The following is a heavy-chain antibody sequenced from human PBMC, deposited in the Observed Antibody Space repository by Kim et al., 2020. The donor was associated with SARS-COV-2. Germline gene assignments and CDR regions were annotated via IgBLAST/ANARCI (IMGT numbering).Heavy chain of an antibody. CDR3: ARHDDVYYYYYGMDV. Sequence: SETLSLTCTVSGGSISSSSYYWGWIRQPPGKGLEWIGSIYYSGSTYYNPSLKSRVTISVDTSKNQFSLKLSSVTAADTAVYYCARHDDVYYYYYGMDVWGQGTTVTVSS. D-gene: IGHD3-3*01. J-gene: IGHJ6*02. V-gene: IGHV4-39*01. CDR2: IYYSGST. CDR1: GGSISSSSYY.